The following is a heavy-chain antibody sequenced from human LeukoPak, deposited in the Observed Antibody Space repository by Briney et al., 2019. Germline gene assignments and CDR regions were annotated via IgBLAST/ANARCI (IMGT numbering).Heavy chain of an antibody. CDR2: IKQDGSEK. V-gene: IGHV3-7*02. J-gene: IGHJ4*02. D-gene: IGHD3-10*01. CDR1: GFTFSSYW. CDR3: VADGTMIRGVIITSDY. Sequence: PGRSLRLSCAASGFTFSSYWMSWVRQAPGKGLEWGANIKQDGSEKYYVDSVKGRFTISRDNAKNSLYLQMNSLRAEDTAVYYCVADGTMIRGVIITSDYWGQGTLVTVSS.